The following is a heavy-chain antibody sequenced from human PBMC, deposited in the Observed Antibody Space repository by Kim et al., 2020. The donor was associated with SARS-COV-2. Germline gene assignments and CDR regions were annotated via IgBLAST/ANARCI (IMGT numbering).Heavy chain of an antibody. CDR2: INAGNGNT. V-gene: IGHV1-3*01. CDR3: ARERSGGYGFFDY. Sequence: ASVKVSCKASGYTFTSYAMHWVRQAPGQRLEWMGWINAGNGNTKYSQKFQGRVTITRDTSASTAYMELSSLRSEDTAVYYCARERSGGYGFFDYWGQGTLVTVSS. CDR1: GYTFTSYA. D-gene: IGHD6-19*01. J-gene: IGHJ4*02.